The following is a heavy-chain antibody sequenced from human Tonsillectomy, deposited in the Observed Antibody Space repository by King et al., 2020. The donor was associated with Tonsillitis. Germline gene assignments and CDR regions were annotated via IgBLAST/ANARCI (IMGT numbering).Heavy chain of an antibody. CDR1: GYSFTSYW. CDR3: ARLGNNWNDVGYYYYYMDV. CDR2: IYPGDSDT. J-gene: IGHJ6*03. V-gene: IGHV5-51*01. D-gene: IGHD1-20*01. Sequence: EVQLVESGAEVKKPGESLKISCKGSGYSFTSYWIGWVRQMPGKGLEWMWIIYPGDSDTRYSPSFQGQVTISADKSISTAYLQWSSLKASDTAMYYCARLGNNWNDVGYYYYYMDVWGKGTTVTVSS.